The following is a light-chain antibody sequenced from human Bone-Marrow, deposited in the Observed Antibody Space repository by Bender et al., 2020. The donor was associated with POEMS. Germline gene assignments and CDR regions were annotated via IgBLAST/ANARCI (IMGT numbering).Light chain of an antibody. V-gene: IGLV2-23*02. J-gene: IGLJ2*01. CDR2: EVG. Sequence: QSALTQPASVSGSPGQSITISCTGTSSDVGGYNFVSWYQQHPDKAPKLVIYEVGKRPSGVSNRFSGSKSGNTASLTISGLQTEDEADYYCCSYAGTSTVIFGGGTKLTVL. CDR3: CSYAGTSTVI. CDR1: SSDVGGYNF.